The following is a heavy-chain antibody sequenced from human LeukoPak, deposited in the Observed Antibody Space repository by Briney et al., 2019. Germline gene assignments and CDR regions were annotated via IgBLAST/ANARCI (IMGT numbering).Heavy chain of an antibody. Sequence: PGGSLRLSCAASGFTFSSYAMSWVRQVPGKGLEWVSAISGSGGSTYYADSVKGRFTISRDNSKNTLYLQMNSLRAEDTAVYYCAKGGYCSGGSCYPDYYYMDVWGKGTTVTVSS. J-gene: IGHJ6*03. CDR1: GFTFSSYA. D-gene: IGHD2-15*01. CDR3: AKGGYCSGGSCYPDYYYMDV. CDR2: ISGSGGST. V-gene: IGHV3-23*01.